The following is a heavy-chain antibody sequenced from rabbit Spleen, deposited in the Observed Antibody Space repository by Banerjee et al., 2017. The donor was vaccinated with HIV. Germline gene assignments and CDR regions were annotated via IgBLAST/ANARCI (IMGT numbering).Heavy chain of an antibody. CDR2: IYGGSSGST. CDR3: ARDTSSSFSSYGMDL. J-gene: IGHJ6*01. V-gene: IGHV1S40*01. CDR1: GFTLSSYW. D-gene: IGHD1-1*01. Sequence: QSLEESGGDLVKPGASLTLTCTAFGFTLSSYWMCWVRQAPGKGLEWIACIYGGSSGSTRYANWAKGRFTISKTSSTTVTLQMTSLTAADTATYFCARDTSSSFSSYGMDLWGPGTLVTVS.